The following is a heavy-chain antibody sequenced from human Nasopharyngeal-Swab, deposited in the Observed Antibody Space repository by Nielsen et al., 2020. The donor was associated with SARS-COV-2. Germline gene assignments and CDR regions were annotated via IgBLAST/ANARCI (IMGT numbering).Heavy chain of an antibody. J-gene: IGHJ4*02. Sequence: GGSLRLSCVASGFTFSNYGMQWVSQAPSKGLEWVAIISYDGSNKYHADSVKGRFTISKDNSKNTLYLQMSSLRADDTAVYYCAKERFYSGSGKYPRDFDYWGQGTLVTVSS. CDR3: AKERFYSGSGKYPRDFDY. V-gene: IGHV3-30*18. CDR2: ISYDGSNK. CDR1: GFTFSNYG. D-gene: IGHD3-10*01.